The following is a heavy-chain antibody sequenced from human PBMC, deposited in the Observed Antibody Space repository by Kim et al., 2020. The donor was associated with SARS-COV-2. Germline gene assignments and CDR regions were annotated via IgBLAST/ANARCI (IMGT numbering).Heavy chain of an antibody. V-gene: IGHV3-9*01. CDR2: ISWNSGTK. CDR1: GFNFGDNA. D-gene: IGHD3-10*01. J-gene: IGHJ2*01. CDR3: AKASGDWYFDL. Sequence: GGSLRLSCAASGFNFGDNAMHWVRKAPGKGQGWVSGISWNSGTKNYVDPVKGRFTISRDNVKKYRYLQMDSLRLEDTAFYYCAKASGDWYFDLWGRATLVTVSS.